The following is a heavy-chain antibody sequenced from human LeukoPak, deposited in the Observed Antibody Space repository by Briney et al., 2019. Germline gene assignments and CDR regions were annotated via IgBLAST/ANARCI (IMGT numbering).Heavy chain of an antibody. Sequence: ASVKVSCKASGGTFSSYAISWVRQAPGQGLEWMGGIIPIFGTANYAQKFQGRVTITADESTSTAYMELSSLRSEDTAVYYCARESELYYYDSSGYAVVWFDPWGQGTLVTVS. CDR3: ARESELYYYDSSGYAVVWFDP. J-gene: IGHJ5*02. D-gene: IGHD3-22*01. V-gene: IGHV1-69*13. CDR2: IIPIFGTA. CDR1: GGTFSSYA.